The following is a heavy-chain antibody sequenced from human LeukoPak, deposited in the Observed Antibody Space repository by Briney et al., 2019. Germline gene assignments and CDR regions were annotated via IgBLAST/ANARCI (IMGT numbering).Heavy chain of an antibody. J-gene: IGHJ5*02. CDR3: AKEPREYCSSSSCPNWLDP. V-gene: IGHV3-33*06. Sequence: GGSLRLSCAASGFTFSHYAMHWVRQAPGKGLDWVAVIWYDGSNKYYADSVKGRFTISRDNSDNTLYLQMNSLRAEDTAVYYCAKEPREYCSSSSCPNWLDPWGQGTLVTVSS. CDR2: IWYDGSNK. D-gene: IGHD2-2*01. CDR1: GFTFSHYA.